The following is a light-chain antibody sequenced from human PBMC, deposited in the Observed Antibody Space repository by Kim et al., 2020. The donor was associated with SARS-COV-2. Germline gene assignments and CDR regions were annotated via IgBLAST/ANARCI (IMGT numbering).Light chain of an antibody. CDR3: SSYTYDTNFDYV. CDR1: SDDFATSDY. V-gene: IGLV2-14*03. CDR2: DVT. Sequence: QSALTQPASVSGSPGQSITISCTGFSDDFATSDYVSWYQHRPERAPKLIIYDVTKRPSGISDRFSGSKSGYMASLSISGLQADDDAYYYCSSYTYDTNFDYVFGPGTKVTVL. J-gene: IGLJ1*01.